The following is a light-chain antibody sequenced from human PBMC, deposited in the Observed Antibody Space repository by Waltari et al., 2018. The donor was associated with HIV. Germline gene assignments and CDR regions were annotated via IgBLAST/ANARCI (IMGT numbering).Light chain of an antibody. Sequence: QSALTQPRSVSGSPGQSVTISCTGTSSDVGSYNYVSWYQQHPGKAPKLMVYDVSNRPSGVPERFSGSKSGNTASLTISGLQAEDEADYYCCSYAGSYSLVFGGGTKLTVL. V-gene: IGLV2-11*01. CDR3: CSYAGSYSLV. CDR2: DVS. CDR1: SSDVGSYNY. J-gene: IGLJ3*02.